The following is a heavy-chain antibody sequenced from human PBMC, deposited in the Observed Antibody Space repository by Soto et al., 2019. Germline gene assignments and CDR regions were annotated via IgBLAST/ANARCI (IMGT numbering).Heavy chain of an antibody. CDR1: GYTFSSYG. Sequence: ASVKVSCKSSGYTFSSYGISWVRQAPGQGLEWMGWISAYNGNTNYAQKLQGRVTMTTDTSTSTAYMELRSLRSDDTAVYYCARDHTHIARPRALGYWGQGTLVTVSS. D-gene: IGHD2-21*01. V-gene: IGHV1-18*04. J-gene: IGHJ4*02. CDR3: ARDHTHIARPRALGY. CDR2: ISAYNGNT.